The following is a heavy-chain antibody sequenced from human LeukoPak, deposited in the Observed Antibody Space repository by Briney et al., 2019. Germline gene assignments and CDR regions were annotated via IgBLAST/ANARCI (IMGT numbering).Heavy chain of an antibody. J-gene: IGHJ4*02. CDR1: GGSISSSSYY. V-gene: IGHV4-39*01. Sequence: SETLSLTCTVSGGSISSSSYYWGWIRQPPGKGLEWIGSIYYSGSTYYNPSLKSRVTISVDTSKNQFSLKLSSVTAADTAVYYCASQNYDYVWGSYRLYYFDYWGQGTLVTVSS. D-gene: IGHD3-16*02. CDR3: ASQNYDYVWGSYRLYYFDY. CDR2: IYYSGST.